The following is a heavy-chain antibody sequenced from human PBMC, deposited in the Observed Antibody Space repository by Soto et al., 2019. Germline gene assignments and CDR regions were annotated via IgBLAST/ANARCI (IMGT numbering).Heavy chain of an antibody. CDR3: TKDLDVAVGATDF. Sequence: GGSLRLSCAASGFTFSTYAMAWVRQAPGKGLEWVSGVSASGLNTDYADPVKGRFYISRDNSKNTVSLHMNSLRAEDTAIYFCTKDLDVAVGATDFWGLGTLVTVSS. J-gene: IGHJ4*02. V-gene: IGHV3-23*01. D-gene: IGHD1-26*01. CDR2: VSASGLNT. CDR1: GFTFSTYA.